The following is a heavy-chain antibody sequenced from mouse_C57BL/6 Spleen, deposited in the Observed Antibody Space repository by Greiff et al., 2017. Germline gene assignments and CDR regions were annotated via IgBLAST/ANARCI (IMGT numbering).Heavy chain of an antibody. J-gene: IGHJ4*01. CDR3: ASGLFFMDY. V-gene: IGHV1-82*01. Sequence: QVQLQQSGPELVKPGASVKISCKASGYAFSSSWMNWVKQRPGKGLEWIGRIYPGDGDTNYNGKFKGKATLTADKSSSTAYMQLSGLTSEDSAVYFCASGLFFMDYWGQGTSVTVSS. CDR2: IYPGDGDT. CDR1: GYAFSSSW.